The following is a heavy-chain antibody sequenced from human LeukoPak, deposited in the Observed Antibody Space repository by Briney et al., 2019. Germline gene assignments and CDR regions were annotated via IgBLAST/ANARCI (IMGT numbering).Heavy chain of an antibody. CDR2: IYPGDSDT. CDR1: GYSFTSYW. V-gene: IGHV5-51*01. D-gene: IGHD2-2*02. Sequence: GESLKISCKGSGYSFTSYWIGWVRQVPGKGLEWMGIIYPGDSDTRYSPSFQGQVTISADKSISTAYLQWSSLKASDTAMYYCARLVRDIVVVPAAISSYYYYMDVWGKGTTVTVSS. CDR3: ARLVRDIVVVPAAISSYYYYMDV. J-gene: IGHJ6*03.